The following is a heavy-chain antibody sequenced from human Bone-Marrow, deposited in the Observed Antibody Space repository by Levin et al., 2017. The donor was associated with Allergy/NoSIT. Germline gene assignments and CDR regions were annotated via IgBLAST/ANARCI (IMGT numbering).Heavy chain of an antibody. V-gene: IGHV3-7*03. CDR1: GFPFNTYW. CDR2: IKQDGTEK. CDR3: ATEGVEKWLPSAY. D-gene: IGHD3-22*01. J-gene: IGHJ4*02. Sequence: LSLTCAASGFPFNTYWMSWVRPAPGKGLECVASIKQDGTEKYYVGSVRGRFTISRDNAKNSLYLHMNSLRADDTAVYFCATEGVEKWLPSAYWGQGTQVTVSS.